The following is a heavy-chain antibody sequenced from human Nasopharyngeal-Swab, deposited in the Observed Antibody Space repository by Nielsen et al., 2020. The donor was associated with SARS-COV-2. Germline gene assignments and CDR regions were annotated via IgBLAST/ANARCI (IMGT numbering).Heavy chain of an antibody. D-gene: IGHD6-13*01. CDR1: GFTFSSYW. J-gene: IGHJ3*02. CDR3: ARDQEAAAQNDRVAFDI. Sequence: GESLKISCAASGFTFSSYWMSWVRQAPGKGLEWVANIKQDGSEKYYVDSVKGRFTISRDNAKNSLYLQMNSLRAEDTAVYYCARDQEAAAQNDRVAFDIWGQGTMVTVSS. CDR2: IKQDGSEK. V-gene: IGHV3-7*03.